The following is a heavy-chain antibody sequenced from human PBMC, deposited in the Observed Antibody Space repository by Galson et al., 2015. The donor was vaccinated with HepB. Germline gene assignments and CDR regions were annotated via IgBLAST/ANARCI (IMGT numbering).Heavy chain of an antibody. CDR2: INYNGKT. D-gene: IGHD3-10*01. CDR3: ARHFIGDTYYIGAFDI. CDR1: GASISSRTFY. Sequence: SETLSLTCTVSGASISSRTFYWDWIRQPPGKGLEWIGAINYNGKTYHNPSLKSRITVSVDTPNNQFSLELNSVTAADTALYYCARHFIGDTYYIGAFDIWGQGTMITVSS. V-gene: IGHV4-39*01. J-gene: IGHJ3*02.